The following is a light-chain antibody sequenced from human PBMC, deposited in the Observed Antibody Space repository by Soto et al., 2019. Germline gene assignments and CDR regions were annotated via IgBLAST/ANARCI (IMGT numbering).Light chain of an antibody. J-gene: IGLJ2*01. CDR1: SSDVGSYNL. Sequence: QSVLTQPASVSGSPGQSMTISCTGTSSDVGSYNLVSWYQQHPGKAPKLMIYEVSKRPSGVSNRFSGSKSGNTASLTISGLQAEDEADYYCCSYAGSSTHVVFGGGTKVTVL. CDR3: CSYAGSSTHVV. V-gene: IGLV2-23*02. CDR2: EVS.